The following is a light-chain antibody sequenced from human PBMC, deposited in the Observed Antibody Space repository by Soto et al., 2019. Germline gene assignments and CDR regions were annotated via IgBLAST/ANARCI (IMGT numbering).Light chain of an antibody. CDR1: QGISNY. CDR3: QKYNNAPRT. V-gene: IGKV1-27*01. CDR2: AAS. Sequence: DIQMTQSPSSLSASVGDTVTITCRASQGISNYLAWYQQKPGQVPNLLIYAASTLQSGVPSRFIGSGSGTDFTLTISSLRTEDVSTSYCQKYNNAPRTFGQGTKVEI. J-gene: IGKJ1*01.